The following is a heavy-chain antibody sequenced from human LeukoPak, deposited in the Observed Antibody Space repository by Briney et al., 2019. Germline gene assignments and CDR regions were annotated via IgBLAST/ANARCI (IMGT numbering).Heavy chain of an antibody. D-gene: IGHD3-3*01. Sequence: GGSLRLSCAASGFTFDDYAMHWVRQAPGKGLEWVSGISWNSGSIGDADSVKGRFTISRDNAKNSLYLQMNSLRAEDMALYYCAKSASGRPENNWFDPWGQGTLVTVSS. CDR2: ISWNSGSI. CDR1: GFTFDDYA. CDR3: AKSASGRPENNWFDP. J-gene: IGHJ5*02. V-gene: IGHV3-9*03.